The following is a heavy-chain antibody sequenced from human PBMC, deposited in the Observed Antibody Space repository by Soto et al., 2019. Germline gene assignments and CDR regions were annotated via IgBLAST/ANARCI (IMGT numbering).Heavy chain of an antibody. CDR2: IYYSGTT. Sequence: SETLSLTCTVSGCSISSSSYYWGWIRQPPGKGLEWIGTIYYSGTTYYNPSLKSRVTISVDTSKNQFSLKLSSVTAADTAVYYCARLYYYDSSGYYPTLPFDPWGQGILVTSPQ. CDR3: ARLYYYDSSGYYPTLPFDP. V-gene: IGHV4-39*01. D-gene: IGHD3-22*01. CDR1: GCSISSSSYY. J-gene: IGHJ5*02.